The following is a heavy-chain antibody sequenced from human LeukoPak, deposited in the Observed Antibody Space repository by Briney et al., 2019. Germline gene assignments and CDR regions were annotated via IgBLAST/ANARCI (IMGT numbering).Heavy chain of an antibody. Sequence: SVTVSCKASGGTFSSYAISWVRQAPGQGLEWMGGIIPIYGTANYAQKFQGRVTITADKSTSTAYMELSSLRSEDTAGYYCARETKDSSGWYHWFDPWGQGTLVTVSS. CDR3: ARETKDSSGWYHWFDP. V-gene: IGHV1-69*06. CDR2: IIPIYGTA. CDR1: GGTFSSYA. J-gene: IGHJ5*02. D-gene: IGHD6-19*01.